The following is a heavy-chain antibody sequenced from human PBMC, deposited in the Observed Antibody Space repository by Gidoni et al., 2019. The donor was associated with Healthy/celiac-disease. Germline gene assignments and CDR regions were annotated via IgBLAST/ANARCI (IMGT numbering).Heavy chain of an antibody. CDR2: IGTAGDT. J-gene: IGHJ6*02. CDR3: ARGGPISSGSSNYYYYYGMDV. V-gene: IGHV3-13*01. D-gene: IGHD3-10*02. Sequence: EVQLVESGGGLVQPGGSLRLSSAASGVTFSSSAMHWVRQATGKGLEWVSAIGTAGDTYYPGSVKGRFTISRENAKNSLYLQMNSLRAGDTAVYYCARGGPISSGSSNYYYYYGMDVWGQGTTVTVSS. CDR1: GVTFSSSA.